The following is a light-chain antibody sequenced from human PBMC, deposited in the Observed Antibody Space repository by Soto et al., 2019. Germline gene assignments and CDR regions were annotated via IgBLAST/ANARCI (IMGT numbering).Light chain of an antibody. V-gene: IGKV1-39*01. CDR1: QSISSY. J-gene: IGKJ2*01. CDR3: QQSYSTPV. Sequence: DIQMTQSPSSLSASVGDRVTITCRASQSISSYLNWYQQKPGKAPKLLIYAASSLQSGVPSRFSGSGSQTDFTLTTSTLQPEDLATYYCQQSYSTPVFGQGTKLAIK. CDR2: AAS.